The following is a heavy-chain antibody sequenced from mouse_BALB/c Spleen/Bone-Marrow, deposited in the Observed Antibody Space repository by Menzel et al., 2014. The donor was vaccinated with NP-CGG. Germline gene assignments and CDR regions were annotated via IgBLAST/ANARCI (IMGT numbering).Heavy chain of an antibody. J-gene: IGHJ4*01. CDR1: GYTFTSYW. D-gene: IGHD3-1*01. CDR2: IYPGSGST. CDR3: TRGQLGLPSIDY. Sequence: LQQSGSELVRPGASVKPSCKASGYTFTSYWMHWVKQRPGQGLEWIGNIYPGSGSTNYDEKFKSKATLTVDTSSSTAYMQLSSLTSEDSAVYYCTRGQLGLPSIDYWGQGTSVTVSS. V-gene: IGHV1S22*01.